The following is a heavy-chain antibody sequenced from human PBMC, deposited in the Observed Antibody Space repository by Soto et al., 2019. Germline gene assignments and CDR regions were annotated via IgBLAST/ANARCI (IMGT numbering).Heavy chain of an antibody. D-gene: IGHD2-2*01. CDR3: ASPLDIVVVPAAIGTWGYGMDV. Sequence: ASVKVSCKASGGTFSSYAISWVRQAPGQGLEWMGGIIPIFGTANYAQKFQGRVTITADESTSTAYMELSSLRSEDTAVYYCASPLDIVVVPAAIGTWGYGMDVWGQGTTVTVSS. J-gene: IGHJ6*02. CDR1: GGTFSSYA. V-gene: IGHV1-69*13. CDR2: IIPIFGTA.